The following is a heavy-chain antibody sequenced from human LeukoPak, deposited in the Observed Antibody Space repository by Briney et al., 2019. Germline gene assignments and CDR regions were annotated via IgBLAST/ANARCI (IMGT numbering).Heavy chain of an antibody. CDR1: GLNFSDYY. CDR2: ISSSGRTT. D-gene: IGHD6-19*01. CDR3: ARDLTSGWLTADY. J-gene: IGHJ4*02. Sequence: GGSLRLSCAASGLNFSDYYIHWIRQAPGKGLEWVSYISSSGRTTYYTESVKGRFTISRDNAKNSLYLQMTSLRVEDTAMFYCARDLTSGWLTADYWGQGTLVTVSS. V-gene: IGHV3-11*01.